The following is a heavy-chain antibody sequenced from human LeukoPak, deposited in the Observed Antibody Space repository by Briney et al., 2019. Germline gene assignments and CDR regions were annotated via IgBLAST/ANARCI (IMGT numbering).Heavy chain of an antibody. J-gene: IGHJ5*02. Sequence: ASVKVSCKASGYTFTSYYMHWVRQAPGQGLEWMGIINPSGGSTNYAQKFQGRVTITTDESTSTAYMELSSLRSEDTAVYYCARQSGSSSWYEEDWFDPWGQGTLVTVSS. D-gene: IGHD6-13*01. CDR1: GYTFTSYY. CDR3: ARQSGSSSWYEEDWFDP. CDR2: INPSGGST. V-gene: IGHV1-46*01.